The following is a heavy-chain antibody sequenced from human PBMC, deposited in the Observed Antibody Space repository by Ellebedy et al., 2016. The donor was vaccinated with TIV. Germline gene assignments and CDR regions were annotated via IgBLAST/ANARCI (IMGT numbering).Heavy chain of an antibody. CDR3: ARRNDYGDYINWFDP. CDR2: ISSSSSTI. Sequence: GESLKISCAASGFTFSSYSMNWVRQAPGKGLEWVSYISSSSSTIYYADSVKGRFTISRDNAKNSLYLQMNSLRDEDTAVYYCARRNDYGDYINWFDPWGQGTLVTVSS. J-gene: IGHJ5*02. CDR1: GFTFSSYS. D-gene: IGHD4-17*01. V-gene: IGHV3-48*02.